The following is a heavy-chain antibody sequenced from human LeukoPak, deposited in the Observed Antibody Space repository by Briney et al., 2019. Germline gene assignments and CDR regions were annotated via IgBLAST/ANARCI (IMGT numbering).Heavy chain of an antibody. CDR1: GFTFSSYG. CDR2: IWYDGSNK. Sequence: PGRSLRLSCAASGFTFSSYGMHWVRQAPGKGLEWVAVIWYDGSNKYYADSVKGRFTISRDNSKNTLYLQMNSLRAEDTAVYYCAKFSVDGVEGNYWGQGTLVTVSS. V-gene: IGHV3-33*06. J-gene: IGHJ4*02. D-gene: IGHD4-17*01. CDR3: AKFSVDGVEGNY.